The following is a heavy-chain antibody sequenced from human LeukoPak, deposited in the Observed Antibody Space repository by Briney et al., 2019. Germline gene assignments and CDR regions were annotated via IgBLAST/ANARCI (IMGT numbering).Heavy chain of an antibody. CDR2: ISSSGGTI. CDR1: EFTFSDYY. D-gene: IGHD3-22*01. Sequence: PGGSLRLSCAASEFTFSDYYMSWIRQAPGKGLEWVSYISSSGGTIYYADSVKGRFTTSRDNAKNSLYLQMNSLRAEDTAVYYCARATESSGYYYVAFDIWGQGTMATVSS. V-gene: IGHV3-11*01. J-gene: IGHJ3*02. CDR3: ARATESSGYYYVAFDI.